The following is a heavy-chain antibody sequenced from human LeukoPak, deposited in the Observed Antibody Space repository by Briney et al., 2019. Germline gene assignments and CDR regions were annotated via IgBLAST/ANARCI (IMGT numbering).Heavy chain of an antibody. CDR2: ISGYNGNT. J-gene: IGHJ4*02. D-gene: IGHD3-16*02. CDR3: ARLDITFGGGIVNAVSNY. Sequence: ASVKVSCKASGYTFSSYAINWVRQAPGQGLEWMGWISGYNGNTNYAQKFQGRVTMSQDTSTNTAYMEVKSLRSDDTAVYYCARLDITFGGGIVNAVSNYWGQGTLVTVSS. V-gene: IGHV1-18*01. CDR1: GYTFSSYA.